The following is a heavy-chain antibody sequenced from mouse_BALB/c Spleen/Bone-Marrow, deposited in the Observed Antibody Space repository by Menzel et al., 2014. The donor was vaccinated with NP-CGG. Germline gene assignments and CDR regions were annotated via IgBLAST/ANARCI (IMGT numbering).Heavy chain of an antibody. V-gene: IGHV1-15*01. Sequence: VQLQESGAELVRPGAPVKLSCKALGYTFTDYEMHWVKQTPVHSLEWIGTIHPGSGGAAYNQKFKGKATLTADKSSSTAYMELSSLTSEDSAVYYCTREGSRGAGFAYWGQGTLVTVSA. CDR3: TREGSRGAGFAY. CDR1: GYTFTDYE. J-gene: IGHJ3*01. CDR2: IHPGSGGA.